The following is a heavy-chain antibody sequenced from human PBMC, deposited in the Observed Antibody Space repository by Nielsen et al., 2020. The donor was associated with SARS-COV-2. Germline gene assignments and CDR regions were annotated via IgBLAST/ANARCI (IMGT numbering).Heavy chain of an antibody. D-gene: IGHD1-7*01. CDR2: IKQDGSEK. J-gene: IGHJ6*02. CDR1: GFTFSSYW. V-gene: IGHV3-7*01. Sequence: GGSLRLSCAASGFTFSSYWMSWVRQAPGKGLEWVANIKQDGSEKYYVDSVKGRFTISRDNAKNSLYLQMNSLRAEDTAVYYCARWSITGTTRYYYGMDVWGQGTTVTVSS. CDR3: ARWSITGTTRYYYGMDV.